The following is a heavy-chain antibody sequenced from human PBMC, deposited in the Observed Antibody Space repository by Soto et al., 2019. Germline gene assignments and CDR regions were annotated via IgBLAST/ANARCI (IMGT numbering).Heavy chain of an antibody. Sequence: GASVKVSCKASGYTFTSYGISWVRQAPGQGLEWMGWISAYNGNTNYAQKLQGRVTMTTDTSTSTAYMELRSLRSDDTAVYYCARDPRLSYLDDYGDEYFDYWGQGTLVTVSS. CDR2: ISAYNGNT. V-gene: IGHV1-18*01. CDR3: ARDPRLSYLDDYGDEYFDY. J-gene: IGHJ4*02. CDR1: GYTFTSYG. D-gene: IGHD4-17*01.